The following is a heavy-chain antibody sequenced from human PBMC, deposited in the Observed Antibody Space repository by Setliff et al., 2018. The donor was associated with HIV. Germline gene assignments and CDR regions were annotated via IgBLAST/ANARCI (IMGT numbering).Heavy chain of an antibody. CDR2: ISSSGSTI. Sequence: GGSLRLSCAASGFTFSSYVMNWVRQVPGKGLEWVSYISSSGSTIYYADSVKGRFTISRDNAKNSLYLQMNSLRAEDTAVYYCARDAPHYNFWSGYFDYWGQGTLVTVSS. J-gene: IGHJ4*02. CDR3: ARDAPHYNFWSGYFDY. V-gene: IGHV3-48*03. CDR1: GFTFSSYV. D-gene: IGHD3-3*01.